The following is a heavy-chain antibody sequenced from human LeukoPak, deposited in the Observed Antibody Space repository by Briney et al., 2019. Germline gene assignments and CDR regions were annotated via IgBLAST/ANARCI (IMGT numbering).Heavy chain of an antibody. J-gene: IGHJ5*02. Sequence: GASVKVSCNASGYTFTSYYMHWVRQAPGQGLEWMGIINPSGGSTTYAQKFQGRVTMTRDTSTSTVYIELSSLRSEDTAVYYCARDPVWFGDERLNGRFGPWGQGTLVTVSS. CDR2: INPSGGST. CDR3: ARDPVWFGDERLNGRFGP. D-gene: IGHD3-10*01. V-gene: IGHV1-46*01. CDR1: GYTFTSYY.